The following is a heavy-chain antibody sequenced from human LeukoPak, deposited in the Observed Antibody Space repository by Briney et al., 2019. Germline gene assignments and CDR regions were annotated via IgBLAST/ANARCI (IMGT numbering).Heavy chain of an antibody. CDR2: VHSSGGT. V-gene: IGHV4-59*08. D-gene: IGHD2-21*02. J-gene: IGHJ5*02. CDR3: TKLSDCGDDCYDRPHWFDP. Sequence: SETLSPTCTVSGGSMTGYYWAWIRQPPGKRLEWIGYVHSSGGTKYNPSLKSRVTVSIDMSRNHFSLNVRSVTAADTATYYCTKLSDCGDDCYDRPHWFDPWGQGRLVTVSS. CDR1: GGSMTGYY.